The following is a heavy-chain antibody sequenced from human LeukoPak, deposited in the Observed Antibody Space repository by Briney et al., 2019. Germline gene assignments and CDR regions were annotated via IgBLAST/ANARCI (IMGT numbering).Heavy chain of an antibody. D-gene: IGHD3-22*01. J-gene: IGHJ4*02. Sequence: SETLSLTCTVSGYSISSGYYWGWIRQPPGKGLEWIGSIYHSGSTYYNPSLKSRVTITVDTSKNQFSLKLSSVTAADTAVYYCARASPTLTVIVAGGFDYWGQGTLVTVSS. CDR1: GYSISSGYY. CDR2: IYHSGST. V-gene: IGHV4-38-2*02. CDR3: ARASPTLTVIVAGGFDY.